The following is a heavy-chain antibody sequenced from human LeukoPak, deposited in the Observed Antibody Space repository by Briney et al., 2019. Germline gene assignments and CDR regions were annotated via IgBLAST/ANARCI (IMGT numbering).Heavy chain of an antibody. D-gene: IGHD4-11*01. J-gene: IGHJ6*03. CDR2: INWNGGST. Sequence: GGSLRLSCAASGFTLDDYGMCWVRQAPGKGLEWVSGINWNGGSTGYADSVKGRFTISRDNAKNSLYLQMNSLRAEDTALYYCARAPTQYYYYYYMDVWGKGTTVTVSS. V-gene: IGHV3-20*04. CDR3: ARAPTQYYYYYYMDV. CDR1: GFTLDDYG.